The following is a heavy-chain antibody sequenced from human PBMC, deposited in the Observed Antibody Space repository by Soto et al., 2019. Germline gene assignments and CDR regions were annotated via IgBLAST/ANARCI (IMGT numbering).Heavy chain of an antibody. CDR1: GFTFSRNW. CDR3: ARDGEGF. J-gene: IGHJ4*02. Sequence: EVQLVESGGGLVRPGGSLRLPCAASGFTFSRNWMHWVRRVPGRGLVWVSRINTDGSYTDYVDSVKGRFTISRDNAKKMLFLQMNNLRVEDTAVYYCARDGEGFWGQGTLVTVSS. CDR2: INTDGSYT. V-gene: IGHV3-74*01. D-gene: IGHD2-21*01.